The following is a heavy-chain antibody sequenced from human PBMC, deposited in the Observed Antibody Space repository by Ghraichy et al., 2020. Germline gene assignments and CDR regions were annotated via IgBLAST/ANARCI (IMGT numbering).Heavy chain of an antibody. Sequence: SETLSLTCTVSGGSISSYYWSWIRQPPGKGLEWIGYIYYSGSTNYNPSLKSRVTISVDTSKNQFSLKLSSVTAADTAVYYCARDLFTVTTLGNYYYYGMDVWGQGTTVTVSS. J-gene: IGHJ6*02. CDR3: ARDLFTVTTLGNYYYYGMDV. CDR2: IYYSGST. V-gene: IGHV4-59*01. CDR1: GGSISSYY. D-gene: IGHD4-17*01.